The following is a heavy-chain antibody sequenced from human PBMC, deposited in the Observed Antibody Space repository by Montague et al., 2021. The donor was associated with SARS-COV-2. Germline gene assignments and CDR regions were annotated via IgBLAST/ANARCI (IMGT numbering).Heavy chain of an antibody. CDR2: INHSGTA. V-gene: IGHV4-34*01. Sequence: SKTLSLTCAVYGGSFSVYYWSWLRQSPRNGLEWIAEINHSGTANYNPSLKSRVSISVDTSKNQFTLKLTSVTAADTAMYYCAKEREVVRAARTLVAFDLWGQGTMVTVSS. J-gene: IGHJ3*01. D-gene: IGHD2-2*01. CDR3: AKEREVVRAARTLVAFDL. CDR1: GGSFSVYY.